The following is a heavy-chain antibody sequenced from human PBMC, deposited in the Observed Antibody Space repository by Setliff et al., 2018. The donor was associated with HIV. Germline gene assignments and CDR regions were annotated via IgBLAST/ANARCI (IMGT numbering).Heavy chain of an antibody. J-gene: IGHJ5*02. D-gene: IGHD3-10*01. Sequence: GGSLRLSCAASGFTFSHAWMTWVRQAPGKGLEWVGRIKTKSDGETADYAAPVKGRFTISRDDSKNTLYLQMNSLKNEDTAVYYCITNLPRPEALRQSGVDPWGQGALVTVSS. V-gene: IGHV3-15*01. CDR3: ITNLPRPEALRQSGVDP. CDR2: IKTKSDGETA. CDR1: GFTFSHAW.